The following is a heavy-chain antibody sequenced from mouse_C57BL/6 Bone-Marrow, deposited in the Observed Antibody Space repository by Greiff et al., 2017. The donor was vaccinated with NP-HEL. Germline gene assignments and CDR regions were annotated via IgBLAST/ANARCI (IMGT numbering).Heavy chain of an antibody. CDR1: GYTFTDYY. CDR2: INPNNGGT. J-gene: IGHJ3*01. D-gene: IGHD2-2*01. CDR3: ARFGYDGGAWFAY. Sequence: VQLQQSGPELVKPGASVKISCKASGYTFTDYYMDWVKQSPGQSLEWIGDINPNNGGTIYNQKFKGKATLTVDKSSSTAYMELRSLTSEDTAVYYCARFGYDGGAWFAYWGQGTLVTVSA. V-gene: IGHV1-18*01.